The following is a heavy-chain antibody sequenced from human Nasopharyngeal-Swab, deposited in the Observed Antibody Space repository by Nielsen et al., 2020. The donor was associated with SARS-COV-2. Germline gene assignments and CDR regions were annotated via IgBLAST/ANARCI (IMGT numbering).Heavy chain of an antibody. D-gene: IGHD1-14*01. J-gene: IGHJ4*02. CDR1: GGSISSSNYY. V-gene: IGHV4-39*01. Sequence: ETLSLTCTVSGGSISSSNYYWGWIRQPPGKGLEWIGIIYYSWSTYYNPSLKSRVTIFVDTSRNQFSLTLSSVTAADTAVYYCAKVNIKPHGGHFDYWGQGTLVTVSS. CDR2: IYYSWST. CDR3: AKVNIKPHGGHFDY.